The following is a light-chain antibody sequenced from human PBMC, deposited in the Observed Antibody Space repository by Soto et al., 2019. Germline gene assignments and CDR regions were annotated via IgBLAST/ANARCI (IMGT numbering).Light chain of an antibody. CDR1: QSVSYN. CDR3: QQYNNWPLYT. J-gene: IGKJ2*01. V-gene: IGKV3-15*01. CDR2: GAS. Sequence: EIVMTQSPATLSVSPGERATLSCRASQSVSYNLAWYQQKPGQAPRLLIYGASTRATGIPARFSGSVSGTVFTLTISSLQSEDFAVYYCQQYNNWPLYTFGQGTKLEIK.